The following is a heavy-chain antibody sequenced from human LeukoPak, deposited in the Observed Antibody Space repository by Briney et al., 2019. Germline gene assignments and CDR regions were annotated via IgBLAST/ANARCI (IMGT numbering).Heavy chain of an antibody. V-gene: IGHV3-7*03. Sequence: GGSLRLSCAASGFTFSNYWMSWVRQAPGKGLEWVANIKEDGSEKHYVDSVKGRFTISRDNAKNSLYLQMNSLRVDNTAVYYCARTIRGYWGQGTLVTVSS. D-gene: IGHD3-10*01. J-gene: IGHJ4*02. CDR1: GFTFSNYW. CDR2: IKEDGSEK. CDR3: ARTIRGY.